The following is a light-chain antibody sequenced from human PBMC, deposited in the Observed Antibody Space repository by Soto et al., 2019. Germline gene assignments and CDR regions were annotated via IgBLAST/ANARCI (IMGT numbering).Light chain of an antibody. V-gene: IGKV1-27*01. J-gene: IGKJ2*01. CDR2: VAS. CDR1: QGISNY. Sequence: DIQMTQSPSSLSASVGDRVTITCRASQGISNYLAWYQQKPGKVPKLLIYVASTLQSGVPSRFSGSGSGTDITLTMISLQPEDVATYYCQKYDIAPYTFGQGTKLEIK. CDR3: QKYDIAPYT.